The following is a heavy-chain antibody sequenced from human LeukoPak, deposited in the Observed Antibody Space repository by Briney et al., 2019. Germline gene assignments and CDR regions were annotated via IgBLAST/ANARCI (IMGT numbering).Heavy chain of an antibody. Sequence: PSETLSLTCAVYGGSFSGYYWSWIRQPPGKGLEWIGEINHSGCTNYNPSLKSRVTISVDTSKNQFSLKLSSVTAADTAVYYCARYLAAAASYFDYWGQGTLVTVSS. J-gene: IGHJ4*02. CDR3: ARYLAAAASYFDY. V-gene: IGHV4-34*01. CDR2: INHSGCT. CDR1: GGSFSGYY. D-gene: IGHD6-13*01.